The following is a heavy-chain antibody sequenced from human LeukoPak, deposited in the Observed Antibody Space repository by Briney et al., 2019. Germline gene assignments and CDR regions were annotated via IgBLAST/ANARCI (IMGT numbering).Heavy chain of an antibody. D-gene: IGHD3-16*01. V-gene: IGHV3-30*02. CDR2: IRYDGSNK. CDR1: GFTFSSYG. Sequence: GGSPRLSCAASGFTFSSYGMHCVLQAPGKGLEWVAFIRYDGSNKYYADSVKGRFTISRDNSKNTLYLQMNSLRAEDTAVYYCAKEGGDGFDPWGQGTLVTVSS. CDR3: AKEGGDGFDP. J-gene: IGHJ5*02.